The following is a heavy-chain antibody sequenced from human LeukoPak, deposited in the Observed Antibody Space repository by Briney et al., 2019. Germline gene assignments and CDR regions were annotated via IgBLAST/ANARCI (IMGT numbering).Heavy chain of an antibody. Sequence: GGSLRLSCAASGLTFSSYAMHWVRQAPGKGLEWVAVISYDGSNKYYADSVKGRFTISRDNSKNTLYLQMNSLRAEDTAVYYCAKPHWNYQADWFDPWGQGTLVTVSS. CDR3: AKPHWNYQADWFDP. J-gene: IGHJ5*02. D-gene: IGHD1-7*01. CDR2: ISYDGSNK. V-gene: IGHV3-30-3*02. CDR1: GLTFSSYA.